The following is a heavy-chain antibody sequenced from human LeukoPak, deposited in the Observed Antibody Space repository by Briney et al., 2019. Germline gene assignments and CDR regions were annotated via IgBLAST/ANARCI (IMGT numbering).Heavy chain of an antibody. CDR1: GGSISSYY. Sequence: PSETLSLTCTVSGGSISSYYWSWIRQPPGKGLEWIGYIYYSGSTNYNPSLKSRVTISVDTSKNQFSLKLSSVTAADTAVYYCAREVRNSYDPRDAFDIWGQGTMVTVSS. V-gene: IGHV4-59*01. CDR2: IYYSGST. J-gene: IGHJ3*02. CDR3: AREVRNSYDPRDAFDI. D-gene: IGHD5-18*01.